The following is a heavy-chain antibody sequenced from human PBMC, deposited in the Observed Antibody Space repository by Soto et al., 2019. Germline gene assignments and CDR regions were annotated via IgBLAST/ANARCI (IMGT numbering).Heavy chain of an antibody. CDR1: GGSISRDDW. Sequence: SETLSLTCAVSGGSISRDDWWTWVRQTPGKGLEWIGEIYHSGTTNYNPSLMSRVTIAVDKAKSQFSLRLDSVTAADTAVYYCARSDCYGVCRGKWLDPWGRG. J-gene: IGHJ5*02. CDR2: IYHSGTT. D-gene: IGHD2-21*02. V-gene: IGHV4-4*02. CDR3: ARSDCYGVCRGKWLDP.